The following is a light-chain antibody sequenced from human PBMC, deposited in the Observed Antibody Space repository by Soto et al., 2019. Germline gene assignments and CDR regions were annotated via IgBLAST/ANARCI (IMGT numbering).Light chain of an antibody. CDR2: DAS. CDR3: QQRSNWPPWT. Sequence: EIVLTQSPATLSLSPGERATLSCRASQSVSSDLAWYQQKPGQAPRLLIYDASNRATGIPARFSGSGSGTDFSLSISSLAPEDFAVYYWQQRSNWPPWTFGQGTKVEIK. J-gene: IGKJ1*01. V-gene: IGKV3-11*01. CDR1: QSVSSD.